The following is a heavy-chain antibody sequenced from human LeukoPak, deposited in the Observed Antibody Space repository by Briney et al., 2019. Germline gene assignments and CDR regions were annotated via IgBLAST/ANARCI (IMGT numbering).Heavy chain of an antibody. Sequence: AGGSLRLSCAASGFTFSTYWMSWVRQAPGKGLEWVANINEDGSDKYYVDSVKGRLTISRDNAKKSLYLQMNSLRVEDTAVYYCSSDPFTISAYDAFNIWGQGTVVTVSS. CDR1: GFTFSTYW. D-gene: IGHD3-3*02. V-gene: IGHV3-7*01. J-gene: IGHJ3*02. CDR2: INEDGSDK. CDR3: SSDPFTISAYDAFNI.